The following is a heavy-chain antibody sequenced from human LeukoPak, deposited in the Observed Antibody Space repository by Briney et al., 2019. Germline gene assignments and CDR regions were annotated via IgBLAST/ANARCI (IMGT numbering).Heavy chain of an antibody. V-gene: IGHV4-39*07. CDR1: GGSISSSSYY. CDR3: ARTPYSNNDY. CDR2: IYYSGST. D-gene: IGHD4-11*01. J-gene: IGHJ4*02. Sequence: SETLSLTCTVSGGSISSSSYYWGWIRQPPGKGLEWIGSIYYSGSTYYNPSLKSRVTISVDRSKNQFSLKLSSVTAADTAVYYCARTPYSNNDYWGQGTLVTVSS.